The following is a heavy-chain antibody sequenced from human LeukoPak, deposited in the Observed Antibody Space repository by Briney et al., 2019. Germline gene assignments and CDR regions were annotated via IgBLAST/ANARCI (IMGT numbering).Heavy chain of an antibody. CDR3: ARSEGGSIDF. V-gene: IGHV4-59*06. D-gene: IGHD3-16*01. CDR1: GGSITNYY. J-gene: IGHJ4*02. Sequence: KPSETLSLTCTVSGGSITNYYWTWVRQHPGKGLEWIGHMYYSVSTDYNPSLKSRLTISEDTAKNQFSLKLSSVTAADTAVYYCARSEGGSIDFWGQGTLVIVSS. CDR2: MYYSVST.